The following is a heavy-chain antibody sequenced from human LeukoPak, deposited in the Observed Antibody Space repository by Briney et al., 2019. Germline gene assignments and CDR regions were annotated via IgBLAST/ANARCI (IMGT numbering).Heavy chain of an antibody. CDR1: GFTFSSYG. V-gene: IGHV3-30*02. CDR3: AKDIIV. Sequence: GGSLRFSCTTSGFTFSSYGMHWVRQAPGKGLEWVAFIRYDGSNKYYADSVKGRFTISRDNSKSTLYLQMNSLRVEDTAVYYCAKDIIVWGQGTLVTVSS. J-gene: IGHJ4*02. D-gene: IGHD3-16*02. CDR2: IRYDGSNK.